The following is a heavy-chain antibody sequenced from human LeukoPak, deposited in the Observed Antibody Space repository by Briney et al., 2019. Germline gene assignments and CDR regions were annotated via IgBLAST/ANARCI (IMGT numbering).Heavy chain of an antibody. CDR2: IYPGDSDT. J-gene: IGHJ4*02. V-gene: IGHV5-51*01. CDR3: ARRHCTSTSCYDFDY. CDR1: GYSFTSYW. Sequence: GESLKISCKGSGYSFTSYWIGWVRQMPGKGLEWMGIIYPGDSDTRYSPSFQGQVTISADKSISTAYLQWSSLKAPDTAMYYCARRHCTSTSCYDFDYWGQGTLVTVSS. D-gene: IGHD2-2*01.